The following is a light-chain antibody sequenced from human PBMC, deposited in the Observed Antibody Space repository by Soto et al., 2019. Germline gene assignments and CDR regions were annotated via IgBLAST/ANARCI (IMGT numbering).Light chain of an antibody. Sequence: DIQMTQSPSTLSASVGDRVTITCRASQSISSWLAWYQQKPGKAPKLLIYRASSLESGVPSRFSGSGSGTEFTLTISNLQPDDFATYYCQQSNSYWTFGQGTKVEIK. J-gene: IGKJ1*01. CDR3: QQSNSYWT. CDR1: QSISSW. V-gene: IGKV1-5*03. CDR2: RAS.